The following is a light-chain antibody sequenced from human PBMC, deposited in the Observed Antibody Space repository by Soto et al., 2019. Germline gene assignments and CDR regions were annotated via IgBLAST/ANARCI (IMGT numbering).Light chain of an antibody. Sequence: DIQMTQSPSSLSASVGDRVTITCRASQGIINYLAWYQQKPGKVPKLLIYDASTLQSGVPSRFRGSGSGTDFTLTISSLQPEDVGTYYCQKYNSAPRTFGGGTKVEIK. J-gene: IGKJ4*01. CDR2: DAS. CDR1: QGIINY. CDR3: QKYNSAPRT. V-gene: IGKV1-27*01.